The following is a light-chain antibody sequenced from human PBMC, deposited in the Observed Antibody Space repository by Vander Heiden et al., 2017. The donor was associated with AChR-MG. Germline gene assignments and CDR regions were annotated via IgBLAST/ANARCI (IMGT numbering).Light chain of an antibody. CDR3: QQEDGSLYT. CDR2: SEY. Sequence: EIVLTQSPVTLSLSPGERATLSCRASQSVDSSVLAWYQQKLGQSPSLLIYSEYNRDTGIPDFTLTISILDPEDFAVYYSQQEDGSLYTFGQGTKLEIK. V-gene: IGKV3-20*01. J-gene: IGKJ2*01. CDR1: QSVDSSV.